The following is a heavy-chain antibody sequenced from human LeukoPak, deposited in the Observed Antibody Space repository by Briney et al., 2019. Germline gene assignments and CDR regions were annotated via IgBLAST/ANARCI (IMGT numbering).Heavy chain of an antibody. D-gene: IGHD3-10*01. V-gene: IGHV3-21*01. Sequence: PGGSLRLSCAASGFTFSSYSMNWVRQAPGKGLEWVSSISSSSSYIYYADSVKGRFTISRDNAKTSVYLQMNSLRVEDTAVYYCAREGVGGFDSWGQGTLVTASS. CDR3: AREGVGGFDS. CDR2: ISSSSSYI. CDR1: GFTFSSYS. J-gene: IGHJ5*01.